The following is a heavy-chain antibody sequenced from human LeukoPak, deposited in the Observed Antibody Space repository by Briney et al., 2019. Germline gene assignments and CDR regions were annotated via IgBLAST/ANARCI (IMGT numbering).Heavy chain of an antibody. CDR1: GFTVSGTH. D-gene: IGHD3-16*01. Sequence: GGSLRLSCSASGFTVSGTHMSWVRQAPGKGLGWVSAMYTGGTTYYADSVTGRFTVSRDTSRNTLFLHMNSLRAEDTAVYYCAKDEATSGGGLASWGQGTLVIVSS. V-gene: IGHV3-53*01. CDR3: AKDEATSGGGLAS. J-gene: IGHJ5*01. CDR2: MYTGGTT.